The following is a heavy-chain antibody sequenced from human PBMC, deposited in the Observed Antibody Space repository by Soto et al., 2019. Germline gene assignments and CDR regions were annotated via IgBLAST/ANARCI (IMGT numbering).Heavy chain of an antibody. CDR2: IYYDGST. D-gene: IGHD2-15*01. J-gene: IGHJ5*01. Sequence: PSETLSLTCTVSGGSINNSNYYWAWIRQPPGKGLSWIASIYYDGSTYYNSSLKSRVTISRDTSKNHFSLRLTSMTAADTAVYYCATVLVGATRHPDSDSWGQGTLVTASS. V-gene: IGHV4-39*02. CDR3: ATVLVGATRHPDSDS. CDR1: GGSINNSNYY.